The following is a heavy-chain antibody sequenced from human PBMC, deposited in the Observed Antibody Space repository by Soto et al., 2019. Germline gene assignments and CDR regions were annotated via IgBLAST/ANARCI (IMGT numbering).Heavy chain of an antibody. V-gene: IGHV4-59*01. J-gene: IGHJ4*02. CDR2: IYYSGST. CDR3: ARVGQPKSFDY. CDR1: GGSISSYY. D-gene: IGHD6-13*01. Sequence: SETLSLTCTVSGGSISSYYWSWIRQPPGKGLEWIGYIYYSGSTNYNPSLKSRVTMSVDTSKNQFSLKLSSVIAAETAVYYCARVGQPKSFDYWGQGTLVTVSS.